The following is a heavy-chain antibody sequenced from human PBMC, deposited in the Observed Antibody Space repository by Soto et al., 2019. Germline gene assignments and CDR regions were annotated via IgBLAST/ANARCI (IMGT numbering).Heavy chain of an antibody. CDR3: AREIAVAGPGYYYYMDV. J-gene: IGHJ6*03. Sequence: ASVRVSCKASGYTFTSYGISWVRQAPGQGLEWMGWISAYNGNTNYAQKFQGWVTMTRDTSISTAYKELSRLRSDDTAVYYCAREIAVAGPGYYYYMDVWGKGTTVTVSS. CDR2: ISAYNGNT. CDR1: GYTFTSYG. V-gene: IGHV1-18*01. D-gene: IGHD6-19*01.